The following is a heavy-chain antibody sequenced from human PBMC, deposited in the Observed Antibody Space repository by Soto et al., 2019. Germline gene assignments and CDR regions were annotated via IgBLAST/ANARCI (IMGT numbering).Heavy chain of an antibody. Sequence: GESLKISCKGSGYSFTSYWIGWVRQMPGKGLEWMGIIYPGDSDTRYSPSFQGQVTISADKSISTAYLQWSSLKASDTAMYYCARHSPRYSSSWSHFDYWGQGTLVTVSS. CDR2: IYPGDSDT. D-gene: IGHD6-13*01. CDR3: ARHSPRYSSSWSHFDY. V-gene: IGHV5-51*01. CDR1: GYSFTSYW. J-gene: IGHJ4*02.